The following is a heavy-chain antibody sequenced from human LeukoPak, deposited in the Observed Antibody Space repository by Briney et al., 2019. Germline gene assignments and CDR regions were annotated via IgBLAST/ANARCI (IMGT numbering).Heavy chain of an antibody. CDR2: VRYDGSNK. D-gene: IGHD3-22*01. CDR1: GFTFSSYA. J-gene: IGHJ4*02. Sequence: GGSLRLSCAASGFTFSSYAMSWVRQAPGKGLEWVAFVRYDGSNKYYADSVKGRLTISRDNSKNTLYLQMNSLRAEDTAVYYCAKDADFRSDSSGYYLFDYWGQGTLVTVSS. CDR3: AKDADFRSDSSGYYLFDY. V-gene: IGHV3-30*02.